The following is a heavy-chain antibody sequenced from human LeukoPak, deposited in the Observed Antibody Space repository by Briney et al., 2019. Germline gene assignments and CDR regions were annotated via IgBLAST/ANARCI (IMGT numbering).Heavy chain of an antibody. CDR1: GFTFSNAW. CDR3: TTAYSSGWYGDY. D-gene: IGHD6-19*01. V-gene: IGHV3-15*01. CDR2: IKSKTDGGTT. Sequence: PGGSLSLSCAASGFTFSNAWMSWVRQAPGKGLEWVGRIKSKTDGGTTDYAAPVKGRFTISRDDSKNTLYLQMNSLKTEDTAVYYCTTAYSSGWYGDYWGQGTLVTVSS. J-gene: IGHJ4*02.